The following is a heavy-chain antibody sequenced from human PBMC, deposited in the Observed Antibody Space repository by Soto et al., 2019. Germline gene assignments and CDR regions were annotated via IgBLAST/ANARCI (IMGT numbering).Heavy chain of an antibody. CDR1: GYTFTRYT. CDR2: INPDNGNT. V-gene: IGHV1-3*01. J-gene: IGHJ5*02. Sequence: QVQLVQSGAEVKKPGASVKISCKASGYTFTRYTMNWVRQAPGQRLEWMGWINPDNGNTKTSQKFQDRVIITRATSANTAYKELSNLRFEDTAVDFCARGIATGQVDPWGQGTLVTVSS. CDR3: ARGIATGQVDP. D-gene: IGHD2-15*01.